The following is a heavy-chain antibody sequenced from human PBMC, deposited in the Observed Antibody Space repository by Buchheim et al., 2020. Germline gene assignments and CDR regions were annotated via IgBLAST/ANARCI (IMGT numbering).Heavy chain of an antibody. D-gene: IGHD5-18*01. V-gene: IGHV4-59*08. CDR2: IYYSVIT. CDR3: ARKRGYSYGWTFDY. J-gene: IGHJ4*02. Sequence: QVQLQESGPGLVKPSETLSLTCTVSGGSISSYYWSWIRQPPGKGLEWIGYIYYSVITNYNPSLKSRVTISVDTSKNQFSLKLSSVTAADTDVYYCARKRGYSYGWTFDYWGQGTL. CDR1: GGSISSYY.